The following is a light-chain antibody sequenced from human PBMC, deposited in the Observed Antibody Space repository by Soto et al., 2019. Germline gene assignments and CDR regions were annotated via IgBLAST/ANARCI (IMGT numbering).Light chain of an antibody. Sequence: QSVLTQPHSASGTPGQRVTVSCSRSSSTIGSNSVHWFQQVPGTAPKPLIYSSNQRPSGVPERFSGSKSGTSASLAISGLQSEDEADYYCAAWDDSLNGHVFGAGTKVTVL. V-gene: IGLV1-44*01. CDR3: AAWDDSLNGHV. CDR2: SSN. CDR1: SSTIGSNS. J-gene: IGLJ1*01.